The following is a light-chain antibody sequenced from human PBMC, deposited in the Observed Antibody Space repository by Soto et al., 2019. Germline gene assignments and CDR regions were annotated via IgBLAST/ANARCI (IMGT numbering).Light chain of an antibody. CDR1: QSVSSPY. CDR3: QQYGSSTGT. Sequence: DIVLTQSPGTLSLSPGERSTLSCRNSQSVSSPYLAWYQQKPGQAPRLXIYGASNRETGIPDRFICSGAGTECTRTISRLEPEDVAVYYCQQYGSSTGTFGPGTKVDIK. CDR2: GAS. V-gene: IGKV3-20*01. J-gene: IGKJ3*01.